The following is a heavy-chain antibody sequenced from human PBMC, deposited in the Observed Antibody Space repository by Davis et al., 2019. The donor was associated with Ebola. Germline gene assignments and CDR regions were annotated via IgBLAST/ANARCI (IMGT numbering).Heavy chain of an antibody. CDR3: VKGSITMTVVVYFDL. D-gene: IGHD3-22*01. V-gene: IGHV3-53*01. CDR2: IYSGGST. J-gene: IGHJ4*02. CDR1: GFTVSSNY. Sequence: GESLKISCAASGFTVSSNYMSWVRQAPGKGLEWVSVIYSGGSTYYADSVKGRFTISRDNSKNTLYLQMSSLRIEDTAVYYCVKGSITMTVVVYFDLWGQGTLVTVSP.